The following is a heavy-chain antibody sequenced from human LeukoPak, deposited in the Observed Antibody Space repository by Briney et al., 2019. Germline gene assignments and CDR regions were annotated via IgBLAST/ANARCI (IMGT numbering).Heavy chain of an antibody. CDR3: ASWPVGWYGEDS. CDR2: IYGGGST. J-gene: IGHJ4*02. CDR1: AFSLNAYN. Sequence: GGSLRLSCAASAFSLNAYNMSWVRQAPGKGLEWVSVIYGGGSTYYADSVKGRFTISRDTPKNTLYLQMNSLRVEDTAVYYCASWPVGWYGEDSWGQGTLVTVSS. D-gene: IGHD6-19*01. V-gene: IGHV3-53*01.